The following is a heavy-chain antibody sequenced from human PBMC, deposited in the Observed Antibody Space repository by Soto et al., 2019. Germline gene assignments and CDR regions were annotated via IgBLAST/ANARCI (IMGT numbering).Heavy chain of an antibody. CDR2: IKQDGSEK. D-gene: IGHD3-9*01. V-gene: IGHV3-7*01. CDR1: GFTFSSYW. J-gene: IGHJ3*02. Sequence: GGSLRLSCAASGFTFSSYWMSWVRQAPGKGLEWVANIKQDGSEKYYVDSVKGRFTISRDNAKNSLYLQMNSLRAEDTAVYYCARGRPDLLRYFDWLLPGGVLDIWGQGTMVTVSS. CDR3: ARGRPDLLRYFDWLLPGGVLDI.